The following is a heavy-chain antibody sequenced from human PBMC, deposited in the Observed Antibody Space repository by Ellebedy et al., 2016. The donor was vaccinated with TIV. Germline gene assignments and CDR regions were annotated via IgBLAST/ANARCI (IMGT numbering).Heavy chain of an antibody. V-gene: IGHV3-49*03. CDR1: GFTFGDYA. D-gene: IGHD3-10*01. J-gene: IGHJ4*02. Sequence: GESLKISXTASGFTFGDYAMSWFRQAPGKGLEWVGFIRSKAYGGTTEYAASVKGRFTISRDDSKSIAYLQMNSPKTEDTAVYYCMGLREEGILWFGERVYWGQGTLVTVSS. CDR2: IRSKAYGGTT. CDR3: MGLREEGILWFGERVY.